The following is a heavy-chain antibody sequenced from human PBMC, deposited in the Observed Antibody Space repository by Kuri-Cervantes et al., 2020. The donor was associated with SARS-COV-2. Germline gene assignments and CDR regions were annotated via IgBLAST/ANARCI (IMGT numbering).Heavy chain of an antibody. Sequence: GESLKISCAASGFTFSSYEMNWVRQAPGKGLEWVSYISSSGSTIYYADSVKGRFTISRDNAKNSLYLQMNSLRVEDTAVYYCARGRLDYWNDSYPTNYDGVDVWGQGTTVTVSS. CDR1: GFTFSSYE. CDR2: ISSSGSTI. D-gene: IGHD3-3*01. V-gene: IGHV3-48*03. J-gene: IGHJ6*02. CDR3: ARGRLDYWNDSYPTNYDGVDV.